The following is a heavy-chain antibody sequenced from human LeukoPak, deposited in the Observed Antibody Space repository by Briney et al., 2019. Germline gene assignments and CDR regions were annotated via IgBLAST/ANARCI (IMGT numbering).Heavy chain of an antibody. D-gene: IGHD1-7*01. CDR2: IYYSGST. CDR1: GGSISSYY. Sequence: SETLSLTCTVPGGSISSYYWSWIRQPPGKGLEWIGYIYYSGSTNYNPSLKSRVTISVDTSKNQFSLKLSSVTAADTAVYYCARDNWNYGSSMDVWGQGTTVTVSS. V-gene: IGHV4-59*01. J-gene: IGHJ6*02. CDR3: ARDNWNYGSSMDV.